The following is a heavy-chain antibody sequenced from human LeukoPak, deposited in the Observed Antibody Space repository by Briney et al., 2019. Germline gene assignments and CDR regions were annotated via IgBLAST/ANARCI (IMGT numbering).Heavy chain of an antibody. J-gene: IGHJ5*02. Sequence: SDTLSLTCAVSGYSISTSNWWSWIRQPPGKGLEWIGYIYYSGSTYYNPSLKSRVTMSVDTSKNQFSLKLSSVTAVDTAVYYCARNVDTVMVGVGWFDPWGQGTLVTVSS. V-gene: IGHV4-28*01. CDR3: ARNVDTVMVGVGWFDP. CDR2: IYYSGST. D-gene: IGHD5-18*01. CDR1: GYSISTSNW.